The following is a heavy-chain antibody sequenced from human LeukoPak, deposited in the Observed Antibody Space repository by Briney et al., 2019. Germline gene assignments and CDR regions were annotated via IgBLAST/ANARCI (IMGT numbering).Heavy chain of an antibody. J-gene: IGHJ5*02. CDR2: INHSGST. V-gene: IGHV4-34*01. Sequence: SETLSLTCAVYGGSFSGYYWSWIRQPPGKGLEWIGEINHSGSTNYNPPLKSRVTISVDTSKNQFSLKLSSVTAADTAVYYCARGQRYYDFWSGYNWFDPWGQGTLVTVSS. CDR3: ARGQRYYDFWSGYNWFDP. CDR1: GGSFSGYY. D-gene: IGHD3-3*01.